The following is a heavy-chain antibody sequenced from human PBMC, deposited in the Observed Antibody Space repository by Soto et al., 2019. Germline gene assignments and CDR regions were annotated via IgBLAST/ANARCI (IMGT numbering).Heavy chain of an antibody. J-gene: IGHJ6*02. D-gene: IGHD3-9*01. CDR2: IIPIFGTA. CDR3: ANDPYDTQYGMDV. Sequence: GASVKVSCKASGGTFSSYAISWVRQAPGQGLEWMGGIIPIFGTANYAQKFQGRVTITADESTSTAYMELSSLRSEDTAVYYCANDPYDTQYGMDVWGQGTTVTVSS. CDR1: GGTFSSYA. V-gene: IGHV1-69*13.